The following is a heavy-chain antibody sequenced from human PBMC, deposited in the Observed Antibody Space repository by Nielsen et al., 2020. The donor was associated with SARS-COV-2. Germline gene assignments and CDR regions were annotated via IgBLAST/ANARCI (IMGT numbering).Heavy chain of an antibody. CDR3: ARVAYKGAAEGYYYYMDV. Sequence: VRQMPGKGLEWMGIIYPGDSDTRYSPSFQGQVTISADKSISTAYLQWSSLKASDTAMYYCARVAYKGAAEGYYYYMDVWGKGTTVTVSS. D-gene: IGHD2-15*01. V-gene: IGHV5-51*01. CDR2: IYPGDSDT. J-gene: IGHJ6*03.